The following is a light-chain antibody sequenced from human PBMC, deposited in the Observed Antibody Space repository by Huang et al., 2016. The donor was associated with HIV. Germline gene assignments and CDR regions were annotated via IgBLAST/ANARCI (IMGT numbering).Light chain of an antibody. Sequence: DIVVTQSPDSLAVSLGARATINFKSSQTFLYNSKSDSFIAWYQQRPGQSPKLLIHGASARQCGVPERCGGSVSETNFPLTINGLQAEDVAIYCYQQYSTIPTFGGGTKVDI. CDR1: QTFLYNSKSDSF. V-gene: IGKV4-1*01. CDR2: GAS. J-gene: IGKJ4*01. CDR3: QQYSTIPT.